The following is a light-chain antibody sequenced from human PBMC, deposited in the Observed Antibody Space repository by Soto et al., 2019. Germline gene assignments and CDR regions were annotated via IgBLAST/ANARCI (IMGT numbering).Light chain of an antibody. V-gene: IGKV3D-20*01. J-gene: IGKJ4*01. CDR2: DAS. Sequence: EIVMTQSPATLSVSPGERATLSCGASQSVSSNYLACYQQKPGLAPRLLIYDASSRATGIQDRFSGSGSGTDFTLTISRLQPEEFAVYYCKQYGSSLTFDGGTKVDIK. CDR1: QSVSSNY. CDR3: KQYGSSLT.